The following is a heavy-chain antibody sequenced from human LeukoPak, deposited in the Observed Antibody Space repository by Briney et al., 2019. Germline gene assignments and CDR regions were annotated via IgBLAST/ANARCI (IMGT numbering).Heavy chain of an antibody. J-gene: IGHJ4*02. D-gene: IGHD3-10*01. CDR1: GFTFSSYA. V-gene: IGHV3-23*01. CDR2: ISGSGGST. Sequence: GGSLRLSCAASGFTFSSYAMSWVRQAPGKGLEWVSAISGSGGSTYYADSVKGRFTISRDNSKNTLYLQMNSLRAEDTAVYYCAKAIQNYYGLGRRAFDYWGQGTLVTVSS. CDR3: AKAIQNYYGLGRRAFDY.